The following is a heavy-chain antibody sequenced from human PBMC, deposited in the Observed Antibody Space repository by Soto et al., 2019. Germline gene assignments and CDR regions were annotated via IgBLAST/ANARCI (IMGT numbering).Heavy chain of an antibody. V-gene: IGHV2-5*02. CDR2: IYWDDDK. D-gene: IGHD3-10*01. Sequence: QITLKESGPTLVKPTQTLTLTCTFSGFSLTTSGVGVGWIRQPPGKVLEWLALIYWDDDKRYSPSLKSRLTNTKDTSKIQVVLTMTNMDPVDTATYSCARYIVRGVIGAYGMDVWGQGTTVPVSS. CDR1: GFSLTTSGVG. J-gene: IGHJ6*02. CDR3: ARYIVRGVIGAYGMDV.